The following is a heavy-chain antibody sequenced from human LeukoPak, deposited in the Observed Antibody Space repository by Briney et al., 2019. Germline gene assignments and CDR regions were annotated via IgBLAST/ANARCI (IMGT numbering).Heavy chain of an antibody. CDR2: ISSSSSYI. CDR1: GFTFSSYS. J-gene: IGHJ4*02. D-gene: IGHD1-7*01. CDR3: ARDSNWNYIIN. Sequence: GGSLRLSCAASGFTFSSYSMNWVRQAPGKGLEWVSSISSSSSYIYYADSVKGRFTISRDNAKNSLYLQMNSLRAEDTAVYYCARDSNWNYIINWGQGTLVTVSS. V-gene: IGHV3-21*01.